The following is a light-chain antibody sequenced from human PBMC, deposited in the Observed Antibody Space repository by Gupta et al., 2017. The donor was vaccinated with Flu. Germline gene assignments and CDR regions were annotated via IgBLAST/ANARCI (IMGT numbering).Light chain of an antibody. V-gene: IGLV6-57*01. Sequence: NFLLTQPHSVSESPGKTVTISCTRSSGSIASNYVHWYQHRPGSSPATVIYDDSHRPSGVPDRFSGSIDSSSNSASLTISGLEPEDEADYYCQSYHGSNQVFGGGTKLTVL. CDR3: QSYHGSNQV. CDR2: DDS. CDR1: SGSIASNY. J-gene: IGLJ3*02.